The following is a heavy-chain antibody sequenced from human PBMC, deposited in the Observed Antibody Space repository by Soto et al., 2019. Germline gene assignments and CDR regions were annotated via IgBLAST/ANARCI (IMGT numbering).Heavy chain of an antibody. CDR2: ISTYNGNT. CDR3: ARGQTDYYDNSGDYFLDY. J-gene: IGHJ4*02. Sequence: QVQLVQSGAEVKKPGASVKVSCKASGYTFTTYGMSWVRQAPGQGLDWMGWISTYNGNTKYAERVQGRVTMTTDTTTSTAYMELRSLRSDDTAVYYCARGQTDYYDNSGDYFLDYWGQGTLVTVSS. CDR1: GYTFTTYG. D-gene: IGHD3-22*01. V-gene: IGHV1-18*01.